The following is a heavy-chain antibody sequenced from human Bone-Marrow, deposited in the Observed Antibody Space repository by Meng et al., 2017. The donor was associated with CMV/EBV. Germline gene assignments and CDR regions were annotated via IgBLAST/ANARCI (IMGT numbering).Heavy chain of an antibody. CDR1: GFTFSTYW. CDR3: AREIVVVPAAIIQTPYYYYGMDV. J-gene: IGHJ6*02. D-gene: IGHD2-2*02. Sequence: GESLKISCAASGFTFSTYWMSWVRQGPGKGLEWVANIKEDGSEKHYVDSVRGRFTISRDNAKNTLYLQMNSLRVDDTAVYYCAREIVVVPAAIIQTPYYYYGMDVWGQGTTVTVSS. V-gene: IGHV3-7*01. CDR2: IKEDGSEK.